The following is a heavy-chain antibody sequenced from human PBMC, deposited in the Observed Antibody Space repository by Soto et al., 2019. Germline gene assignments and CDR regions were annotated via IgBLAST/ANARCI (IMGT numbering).Heavy chain of an antibody. Sequence: GASVKVSCKASGGAFSSYSISWVLQAPGQGLEWMGGIIPIFGTANYAQKFQGRVTITADKSTSTAYMELSSLRSEDTAVYYCARGYTVRAHSSRAAFDIWGQGTMVTVSS. D-gene: IGHD2-2*02. V-gene: IGHV1-69*06. J-gene: IGHJ3*02. CDR1: GGAFSSYS. CDR3: ARGYTVRAHSSRAAFDI. CDR2: IIPIFGTA.